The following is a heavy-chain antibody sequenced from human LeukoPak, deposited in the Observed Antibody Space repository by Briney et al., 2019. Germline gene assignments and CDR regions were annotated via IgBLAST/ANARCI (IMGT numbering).Heavy chain of an antibody. V-gene: IGHV3-21*01. CDR2: ISSSSSYI. J-gene: IGHJ4*02. Sequence: PGGPLRLSCAASGFTFSSYSMNWVRQAPGKGLEWVSSISSSSSYIYYADSVKGRFTISGDNAKNSLYLQMNSLRAEDTAVYYCARDRGGYSGSYNFMDYWGQGTLVTVSS. D-gene: IGHD1-26*01. CDR3: ARDRGGYSGSYNFMDY. CDR1: GFTFSSYS.